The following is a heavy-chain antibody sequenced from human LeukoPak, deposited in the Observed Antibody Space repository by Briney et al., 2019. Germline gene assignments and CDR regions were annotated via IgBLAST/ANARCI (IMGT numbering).Heavy chain of an antibody. J-gene: IGHJ4*02. CDR3: ARGPYSSGWYSDY. CDR1: RYTFTSYD. Sequence: ASVKVSCKASRYTFTSYDINWVRQATGQGLEWMGWMNPNSGNTGYAQKFQGRVTMTRNTSISTAYMELSSLRSEDTAVYYCARGPYSSGWYSDYWGQGTLVTVSS. CDR2: MNPNSGNT. V-gene: IGHV1-8*01. D-gene: IGHD6-19*01.